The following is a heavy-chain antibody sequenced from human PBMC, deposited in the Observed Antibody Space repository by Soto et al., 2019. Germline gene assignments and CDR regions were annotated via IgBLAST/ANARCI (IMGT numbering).Heavy chain of an antibody. CDR2: ISWNSGSI. CDR3: AKDSGSSSSWYYWFDP. V-gene: IGHV3-9*01. D-gene: IGHD6-13*01. J-gene: IGHJ5*02. Sequence: EVQLVESGGGLVQPGRSLRLSCAASGFTFDDYAMHWVRQAPGKGLEWVSGISWNSGSIGYADSVKGRFTISRDNAKNSLYLQMNSLRAEDTALYYCAKDSGSSSSWYYWFDPWGQGTLVTVSS. CDR1: GFTFDDYA.